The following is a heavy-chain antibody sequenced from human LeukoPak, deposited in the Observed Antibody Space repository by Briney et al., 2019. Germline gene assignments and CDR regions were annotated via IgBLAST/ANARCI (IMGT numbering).Heavy chain of an antibody. V-gene: IGHV3-48*03. CDR2: ISSSGSTI. CDR1: GFTFSSYE. Sequence: PGGSLRLSCAASGFTFSSYEMNWVRQAPGKGLEWVSYISSSGSTIYYADSVKGRFTISRDNAKNSLYPQMNSLRAEDTAVYYCARISSLAVAGINWGQGTLVTVSS. CDR3: ARISSLAVAGIN. J-gene: IGHJ4*02. D-gene: IGHD6-19*01.